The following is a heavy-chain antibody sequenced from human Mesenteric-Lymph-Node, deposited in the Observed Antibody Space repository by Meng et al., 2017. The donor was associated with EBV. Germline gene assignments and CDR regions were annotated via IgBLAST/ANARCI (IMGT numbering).Heavy chain of an antibody. CDR1: GYTFSGQY. CDR3: ARELYYDSSGSYYRGRLVDY. CDR2: ISAYNGNT. Sequence: VQSGAEVKKPGASGSVSCKTSGYTFSGQYLHWVRQAPGQGLEWLGWISAYNGNTNYAQKLQGRVTMTTDTSTSTAYMELRSLRSDDTAVYYCARELYYDSSGSYYRGRLVDYWGPGTMVTVSS. J-gene: IGHJ4*02. D-gene: IGHD3-22*01. V-gene: IGHV1-18*01.